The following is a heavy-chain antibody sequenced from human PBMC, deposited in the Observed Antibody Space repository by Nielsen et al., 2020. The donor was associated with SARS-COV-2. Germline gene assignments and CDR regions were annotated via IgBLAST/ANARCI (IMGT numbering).Heavy chain of an antibody. V-gene: IGHV4-59*01. CDR3: ARDWLGYRSSTSCYMGYFDL. CDR2: IYYSGST. D-gene: IGHD2-2*01. CDR1: GGSISSYY. Sequence: SETLSLTCTVSGGSISSYYWSWIRQPPGKGLEWIGYIYYSGSTNYNPSLKSRVTISVDTSKNQFSLKLSSVTAADTAVYYCARDWLGYRSSTSCYMGYFDLWGRGTLVTVSS. J-gene: IGHJ2*01.